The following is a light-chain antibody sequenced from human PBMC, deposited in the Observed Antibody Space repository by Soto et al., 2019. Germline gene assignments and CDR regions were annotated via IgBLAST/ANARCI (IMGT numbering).Light chain of an antibody. Sequence: QSALTQPRSVSGSPGQSVTISCTGASSDVGGYNYVSWYQQHPGKAPKVMIYDVSKRPSGVPDRFSGSKSGNTASLTISGLQTEDEADYYCCSYAGRYHYVFGTGTPLTVL. CDR2: DVS. CDR3: CSYAGRYHYV. CDR1: SSDVGGYNY. J-gene: IGLJ1*01. V-gene: IGLV2-11*01.